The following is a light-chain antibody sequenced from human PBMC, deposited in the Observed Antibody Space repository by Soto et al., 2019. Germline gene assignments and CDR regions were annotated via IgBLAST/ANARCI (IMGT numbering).Light chain of an antibody. Sequence: EIVMTQSPATLSVSPGERATLSCRASQSVSSNLAWYQQKPGQAPRLLIYGASTRATGIPARFSGSGSGTEFTLTISSLQSEDFAVDYCQQYNNWPLLFGRGTRLEIK. J-gene: IGKJ5*01. CDR1: QSVSSN. CDR2: GAS. CDR3: QQYNNWPLL. V-gene: IGKV3-15*01.